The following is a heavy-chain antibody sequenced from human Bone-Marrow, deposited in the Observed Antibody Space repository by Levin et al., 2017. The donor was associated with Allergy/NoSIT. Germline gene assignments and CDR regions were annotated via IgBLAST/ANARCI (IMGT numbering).Heavy chain of an antibody. CDR3: ARDKYYDNTGYDAFDV. Sequence: SETLSLTCTVSGGSISSHGYYWSWIRQHPVKGLEWIAYIYFTGSAYYNPSLKSRATISLDTSKNHFSLNLRSVTAADTAVYFCARDKYYDNTGYDAFDVWGQGTMVTVSS. V-gene: IGHV4-31*03. D-gene: IGHD3-22*01. CDR2: IYFTGSA. CDR1: GGSISSHGYY. J-gene: IGHJ3*01.